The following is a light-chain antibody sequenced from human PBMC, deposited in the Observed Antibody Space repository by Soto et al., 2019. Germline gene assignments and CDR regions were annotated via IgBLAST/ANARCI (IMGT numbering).Light chain of an antibody. Sequence: QSALTQPVSVSGAPGQSITISCTGTSSDVGGYKFVSWYQQNPGKAPKLIIYEVSNRPSGVSNRFSGSKSGNTASLTISGLQAEDAADYYCSSYTTSSTLEVFGTGTKLTVL. CDR2: EVS. V-gene: IGLV2-14*01. CDR3: SSYTTSSTLEV. CDR1: SSDVGGYKF. J-gene: IGLJ1*01.